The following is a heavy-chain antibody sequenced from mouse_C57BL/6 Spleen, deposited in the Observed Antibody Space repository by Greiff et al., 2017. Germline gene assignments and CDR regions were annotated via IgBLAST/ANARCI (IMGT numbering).Heavy chain of an antibody. CDR3: ARRYYSNYDWYFDV. CDR2: ISSGSSTI. J-gene: IGHJ1*03. CDR1: GFTFSDYG. V-gene: IGHV5-17*01. Sequence: DVKLQESGGGLVKPGGSLKLSCAASGFTFSDYGMHWVRQAPEKGLEWVAYISSGSSTIYYADTVKGRFTISRDNAKNTLFLQMTSLRSEDTAMYYCARRYYSNYDWYFDVWGTGTTVTVSS. D-gene: IGHD2-5*01.